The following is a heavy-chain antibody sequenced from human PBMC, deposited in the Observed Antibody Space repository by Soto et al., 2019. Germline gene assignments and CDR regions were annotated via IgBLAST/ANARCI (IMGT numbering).Heavy chain of an antibody. J-gene: IGHJ4*02. V-gene: IGHV1-18*01. CDR2: ISAYNGNT. Sequence: QVQLVQSGAEVKKPGASVKVSCKASGYTFTSYGISWVRQAPGQGLEWMGGISAYNGNTNDAQKLQGRVTMTTDTSASTAYTELRSLRSDDTAVYYCARPRGYSYGFDYWGQGTLVTVSS. D-gene: IGHD5-18*01. CDR3: ARPRGYSYGFDY. CDR1: GYTFTSYG.